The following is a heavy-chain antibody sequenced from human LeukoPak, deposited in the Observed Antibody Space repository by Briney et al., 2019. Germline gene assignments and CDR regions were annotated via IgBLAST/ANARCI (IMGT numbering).Heavy chain of an antibody. CDR1: GYIFTNYG. V-gene: IGHV1-18*01. D-gene: IGHD3-3*02. J-gene: IGHJ5*02. CDR3: ARDSVLEAPYTDH. Sequence: ASVKVSCKASGYIFTNYGISWARQAPGQGLEWMGWISDHNGTPNYAQKFEGRVTMTTDTSTSTAYMELTSLTSDDTAVYYCARDSVLEAPYTDHWGQGTLVTVSS. CDR2: ISDHNGTP.